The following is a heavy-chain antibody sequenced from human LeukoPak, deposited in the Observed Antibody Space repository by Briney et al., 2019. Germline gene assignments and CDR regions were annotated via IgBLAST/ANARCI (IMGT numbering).Heavy chain of an antibody. CDR3: ARAAAGHTVDY. CDR1: GFTFSGYS. Sequence: GGSLRLSCGASGFTFSGYSMNWVRQAPGKGLEWVSSISTSSSYIYYADSVKGRFTISRDNAKKSLYLQMNSLRAEDTAVYYCARAAAGHTVDYWGQGTLVTVSS. J-gene: IGHJ4*02. V-gene: IGHV3-21*01. CDR2: ISTSSSYI. D-gene: IGHD6-13*01.